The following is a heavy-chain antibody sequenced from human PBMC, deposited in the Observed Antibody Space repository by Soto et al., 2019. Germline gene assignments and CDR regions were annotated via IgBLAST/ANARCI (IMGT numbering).Heavy chain of an antibody. D-gene: IGHD6-13*01. J-gene: IGHJ4*02. CDR3: ARRGPGTYLDY. Sequence: EVQLLDSGGGLVQPGGSLRLSCAASGFTFSSYDMNWVRQAPGKGLEWVSVISGSGDSTYYADSVKGRFTISRDNSKNTLYLQMNSLRTEDTAVYYCARRGPGTYLDYWGQGTLVTVSS. V-gene: IGHV3-23*01. CDR1: GFTFSSYD. CDR2: ISGSGDST.